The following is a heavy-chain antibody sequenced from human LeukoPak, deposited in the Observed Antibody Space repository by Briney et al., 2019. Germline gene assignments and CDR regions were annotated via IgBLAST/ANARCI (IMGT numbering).Heavy chain of an antibody. D-gene: IGHD3-16*01. J-gene: IGHJ4*02. V-gene: IGHV5-51*01. CDR1: GYAFTSFW. CDR3: ARRGGAADFDY. Sequence: GAPMQISSKGSGYAFTSFWIAWVRRLPGKGLEYMGIIYPTDSTTTYSPSFQGQVTISVDKSISTAYLQWSSLNASDTAMYYCARRGGAADFDYWGQGTLVTVSS. CDR2: IYPTDSTT.